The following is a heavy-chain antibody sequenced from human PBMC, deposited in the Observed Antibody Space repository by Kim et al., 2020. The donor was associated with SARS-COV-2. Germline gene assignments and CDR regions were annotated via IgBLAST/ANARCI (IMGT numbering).Heavy chain of an antibody. Sequence: SETLSLTCTVSGGSISSSSYYWGWIRQPPGKGLEWIGSIYYSGSTYYNPSLKSRVTISVDTSKNQFSLKLSSVTAADTAVYYCASQGGSGSYVQGPFDPWGQGTLVTVSS. J-gene: IGHJ5*02. D-gene: IGHD3-10*01. CDR2: IYYSGST. V-gene: IGHV4-39*01. CDR3: ASQGGSGSYVQGPFDP. CDR1: GGSISSSSYY.